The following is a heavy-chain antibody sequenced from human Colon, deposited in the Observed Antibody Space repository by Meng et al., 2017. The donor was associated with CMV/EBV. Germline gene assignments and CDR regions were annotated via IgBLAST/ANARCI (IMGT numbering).Heavy chain of an antibody. J-gene: IGHJ6*02. CDR3: AKWRGYGNGMDV. V-gene: IGHV3-23*01. Sequence: SLRLSCAASDFTFRNYAMTWVRRAPGRGLEAVSSISDSGDRTYYEDSVRGRFTISRDNSKDTLYLQMSSLRAEDTATYYCAKWRGYGNGMDVWGQGTTVTVSS. CDR1: DFTFRNYA. CDR2: ISDSGDRT. D-gene: IGHD2-15*01.